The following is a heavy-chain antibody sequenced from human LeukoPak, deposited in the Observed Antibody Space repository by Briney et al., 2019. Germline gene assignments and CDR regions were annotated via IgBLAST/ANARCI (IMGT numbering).Heavy chain of an antibody. CDR3: ARYYDILIGYYRDFDY. CDR1: GFTFSSYS. CDR2: ISSSSSYI. D-gene: IGHD3-9*01. Sequence: GGSLRLSCAASGFTFSSYSMNWVRQAPGKGLEWVSSISSSSSYIYYADSVKGRFTISRDNAKNSLYLQMNSLRAEDTAVYYCARYYDILIGYYRDFDYWGQGTLVTVSS. V-gene: IGHV3-21*01. J-gene: IGHJ4*02.